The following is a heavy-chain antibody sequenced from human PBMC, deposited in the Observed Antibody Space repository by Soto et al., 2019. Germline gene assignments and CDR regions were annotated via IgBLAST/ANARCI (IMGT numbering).Heavy chain of an antibody. CDR2: IYHSGST. CDR1: GGSISSGGYS. CDR3: ASGLIVVVPAAIRTYYYYGRDV. J-gene: IGHJ6*02. V-gene: IGHV4-30-2*01. Sequence: SETLSLTCAVSGGSISSGGYSWSWIRQPPGKGLEWIGYIYHSGSTYYNPSLKSRVTISVDRSKNQFSLKLSSVTAADTAVYYCASGLIVVVPAAIRTYYYYGRDVWGQGTTGTVS. D-gene: IGHD2-2*02.